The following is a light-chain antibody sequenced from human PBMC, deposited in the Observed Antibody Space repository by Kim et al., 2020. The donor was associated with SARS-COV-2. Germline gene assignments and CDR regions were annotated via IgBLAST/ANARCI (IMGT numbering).Light chain of an antibody. CDR3: QEYKSKSWT. CDR1: QSLRIW. V-gene: IGKV1-5*01. J-gene: IGKJ1*01. CDR2: DAS. Sequence: GDRGTITCRASQSLRIWLVWYQQKPGKAPNLLIYDASVLESGVPSRFSGSGSGTEFTLTISSLQPDDFATYYCQEYKSKSWTFGQGTNVDIK.